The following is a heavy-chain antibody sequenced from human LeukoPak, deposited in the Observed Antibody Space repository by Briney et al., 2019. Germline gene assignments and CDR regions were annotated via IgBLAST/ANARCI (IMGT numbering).Heavy chain of an antibody. CDR2: IGGSDDST. V-gene: IGHV3-23*01. D-gene: IGHD5/OR15-5a*01. CDR3: AKGLVFHDNYFDN. Sequence: PGGSLRLSCAASGFNFSSYEMNWVRQAPGKGLEWVSTIGGSDDSTSYADSVKGRFTISSDFSKNTLYLQMNSLRAEDTAVYFCAKGLVFHDNYFDNWGQGTLVTVSS. J-gene: IGHJ4*02. CDR1: GFNFSSYE.